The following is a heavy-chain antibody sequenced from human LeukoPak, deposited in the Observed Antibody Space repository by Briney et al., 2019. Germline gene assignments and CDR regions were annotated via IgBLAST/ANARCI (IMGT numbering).Heavy chain of an antibody. J-gene: IGHJ5*02. D-gene: IGHD3-3*01. Sequence: PSETLSLTCAVCGGSFSGYYWSWIRQPPGKGLEWIGEINHSGSTNYNPSLKSRVTISVDTSKNQFSLKLSSVTAADTAVYYCARGSLPITIFGVTPQGFDPWGQGTLVTVSS. CDR2: INHSGST. CDR1: GGSFSGYY. V-gene: IGHV4-34*01. CDR3: ARGSLPITIFGVTPQGFDP.